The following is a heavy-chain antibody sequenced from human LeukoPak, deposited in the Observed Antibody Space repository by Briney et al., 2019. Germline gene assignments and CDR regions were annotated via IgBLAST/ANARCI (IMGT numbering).Heavy chain of an antibody. CDR2: IYPGDSDT. CDR3: ARPRGRYCSGGSCYRFDY. CDR1: GYSFTSYW. D-gene: IGHD2-15*01. J-gene: IGHJ4*02. Sequence: GESLKISCKGSGYSFTSYWIGWVRQMPGKGLEWMGIIYPGDSDTRYSPSFQGQVTISADKSISTAYLQWSSLKASDTAMYYSARPRGRYCSGGSCYRFDYWGQGTLVTVSS. V-gene: IGHV5-51*01.